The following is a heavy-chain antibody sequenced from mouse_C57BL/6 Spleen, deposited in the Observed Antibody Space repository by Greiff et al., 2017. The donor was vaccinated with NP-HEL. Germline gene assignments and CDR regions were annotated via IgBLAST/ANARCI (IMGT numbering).Heavy chain of an antibody. CDR2: IYPGDGDT. V-gene: IGHV1-82*01. CDR1: GYAFSSSW. Sequence: QVQLQQSGPELVKPGASVKISCKASGYAFSSSWMNWVKQRPGKGLEWIGRIYPGDGDTNYNGKFKGKATLTADKSSSTAYMQLSSLTSEDSAVYFCARSEYYEGFDYWGQGTTLTVSS. D-gene: IGHD1-1*01. CDR3: ARSEYYEGFDY. J-gene: IGHJ2*01.